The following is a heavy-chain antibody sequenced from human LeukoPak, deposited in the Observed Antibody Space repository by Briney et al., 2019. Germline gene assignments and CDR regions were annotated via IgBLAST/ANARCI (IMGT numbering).Heavy chain of an antibody. CDR1: GYSFTSYW. CDR2: IYPGGSDT. D-gene: IGHD3-22*01. V-gene: IGHV5-51*01. J-gene: IGHJ2*01. Sequence: GESLKISCKGSGYSFTSYWIGWVRQMPGKGMEWMGIIYPGGSDTRYSPSFQGQVTISADKSISTAYLQWSSLKASDTAMYYCASRGGYYDCSGYPPWYFDLWGRGTLVTVSS. CDR3: ASRGGYYDCSGYPPWYFDL.